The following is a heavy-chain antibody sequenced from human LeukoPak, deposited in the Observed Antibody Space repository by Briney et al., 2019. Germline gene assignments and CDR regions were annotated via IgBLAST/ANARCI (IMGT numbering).Heavy chain of an antibody. CDR3: AREGIAVAGTFAYFDY. CDR1: GGSISSSSYY. CDR2: IYYSGST. V-gene: IGHV4-39*07. D-gene: IGHD6-19*01. J-gene: IGHJ4*02. Sequence: SETLSLTCTVSGGSISSSSYYWGWIRQPPGKGLEWIGSIYYSGSTYYNPSPKSRVTISVDTSKNQFSLKLSSVTAADTAVYYCAREGIAVAGTFAYFDYWGQGTLVTVSS.